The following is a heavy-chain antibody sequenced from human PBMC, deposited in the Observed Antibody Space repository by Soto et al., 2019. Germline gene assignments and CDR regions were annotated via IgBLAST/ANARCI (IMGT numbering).Heavy chain of an antibody. CDR3: ASFGWGSASPRFFDF. V-gene: IGHV4-59*01. Sequence: SETLSLTCTVSGGSISSYYWSWIRQPPGKGLEWIGYIYYSGSTNYNPSLKSRVTISVDTSKNQFSLKLSSVTAADTAVYYCASFGWGSASPRFFDFWGQGTRVTASS. D-gene: IGHD6-6*01. CDR2: IYYSGST. CDR1: GGSISSYY. J-gene: IGHJ3*01.